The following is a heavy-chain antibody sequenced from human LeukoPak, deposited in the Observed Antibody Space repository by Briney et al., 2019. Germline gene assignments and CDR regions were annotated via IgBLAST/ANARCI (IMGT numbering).Heavy chain of an antibody. CDR3: ARVATIPD. J-gene: IGHJ4*02. V-gene: IGHV1-2*06. Sequence: ASVKVSCKASGYTFTVYYMHWVQQAPGQGLEWMGRINPNSGGTIYAQKFQGRVTMTGDTSISTTYMELSRLTSDDTAVYYCARVATIPDWGQGTLVTVSS. CDR2: INPNSGGT. CDR1: GYTFTVYY. D-gene: IGHD5-12*01.